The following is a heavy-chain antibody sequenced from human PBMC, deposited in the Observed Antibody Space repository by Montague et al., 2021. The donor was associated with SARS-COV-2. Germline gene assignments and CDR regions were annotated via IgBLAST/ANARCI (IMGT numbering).Heavy chain of an antibody. CDR2: INHSGST. CDR1: GGSFSGYY. J-gene: IGHJ6*02. D-gene: IGHD2-2*01. Sequence: SETLSLTCAVYGGSFSGYYWSWIRQPPGKGLEWIGEINHSGSTNCNPSLKSRVTISVDTSKNQFSLKLSSVTAADTAVYYCARVRAVPAAMRIFSLGRSYNGMDVWGQGTTVTVSS. V-gene: IGHV4-34*01. CDR3: ARVRAVPAAMRIFSLGRSYNGMDV.